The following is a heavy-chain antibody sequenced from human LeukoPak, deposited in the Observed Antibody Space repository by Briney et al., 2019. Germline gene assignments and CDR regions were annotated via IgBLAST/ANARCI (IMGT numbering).Heavy chain of an antibody. Sequence: SETLSLTCAVYGGSFSGYYWSWIRQPPGKGLEWIGEINHSGSTNYNPSLKSRVTISVDTSKNQFSLKLSSVTAADTAVYYCARLYYYDSSGSYYSDYWGQGTLVTVSS. CDR2: INHSGST. V-gene: IGHV4-34*01. D-gene: IGHD3-22*01. J-gene: IGHJ4*02. CDR1: GGSFSGYY. CDR3: ARLYYYDSSGSYYSDY.